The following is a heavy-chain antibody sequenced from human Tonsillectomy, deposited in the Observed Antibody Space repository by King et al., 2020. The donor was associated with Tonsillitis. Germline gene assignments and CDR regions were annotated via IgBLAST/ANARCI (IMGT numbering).Heavy chain of an antibody. V-gene: IGHV5-51*01. J-gene: IGHJ4*02. CDR1: GYSFTSYW. CDR3: ARAARAYWGGDCNSLDY. D-gene: IGHD2-21*02. CDR2: IYPGDSDT. Sequence: QLVQSGAEVKKPGESLKLSCKGSGYSFTSYWLGWVRQMPGKGLEWMGIIYPGDSDTRYSPSFQGQVTISADKSISTAYLQWSSLKASDTAMYYCARAARAYWGGDCNSLDYWGQGTRVTVAS.